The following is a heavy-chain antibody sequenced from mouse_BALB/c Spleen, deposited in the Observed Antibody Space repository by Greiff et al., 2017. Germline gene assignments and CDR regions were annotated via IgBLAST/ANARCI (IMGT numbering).Heavy chain of an antibody. V-gene: IGHV1S34*01. CDR1: GYSFTGYY. CDR3: ARASTMITTETWFAY. D-gene: IGHD2-4*01. J-gene: IGHJ3*01. Sequence: LVKTGASVKISCKASGYSFTGYYMHWVKQSHGKSLEWIGYISCYNGATSYNQKFKGKATFTVDTSSSTAYMQFNSLTSEDSAVYYCARASTMITTETWFAYWGQGTLVTVSA. CDR2: ISCYNGAT.